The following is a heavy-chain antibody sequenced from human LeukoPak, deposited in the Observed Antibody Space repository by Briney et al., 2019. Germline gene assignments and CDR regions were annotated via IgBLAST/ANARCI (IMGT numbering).Heavy chain of an antibody. V-gene: IGHV3-74*01. CDR2: INSDGSDT. D-gene: IGHD6-13*01. CDR3: ALLAAADSES. J-gene: IGHJ5*02. CDR1: GFTLSDYY. Sequence: QSGGSLRLSCAASGFTLSDYYMSWIRQAPGKGLAWVSRINSDGSDTIYADSVRGRFTISRDNAKNTLYLQMNSLRAEDTAVYYCALLAAADSESWGQGTLVTVSS.